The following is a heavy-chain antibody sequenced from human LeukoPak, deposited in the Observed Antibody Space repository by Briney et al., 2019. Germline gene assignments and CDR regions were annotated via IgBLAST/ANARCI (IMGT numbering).Heavy chain of an antibody. J-gene: IGHJ4*02. D-gene: IGHD5-18*01. CDR2: VNHSGST. V-gene: IGHV4-34*01. CDR1: GGSFSGHF. Sequence: SETLSLTCRVYGGSFSGHFWIWFRQPPGKGLEWIGEVNHSGSTNYKSSLRRRAIISVDTSKNQFSLKLTSVTAADTAIYFCAKYRYGYRGMDSWGQGTQVTVSS. CDR3: AKYRYGYRGMDS.